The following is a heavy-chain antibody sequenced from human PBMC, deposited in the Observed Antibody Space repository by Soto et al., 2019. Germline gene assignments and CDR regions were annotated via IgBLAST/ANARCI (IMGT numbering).Heavy chain of an antibody. CDR2: IYYSGST. V-gene: IGHV4-39*01. CDR3: ARSVAARRGRHFDY. Sequence: PSETLSLTCTVSGGSISSSDSYWGWIRQPPGKGLEWIGSIYYSGSTYYNPSLRSRVTISVDTSKNQFSLKLSSVTAADTAVYYCARSVAARRGRHFDYWGQGTLVTVSS. J-gene: IGHJ4*02. CDR1: GGSISSSDSY. D-gene: IGHD6-6*01.